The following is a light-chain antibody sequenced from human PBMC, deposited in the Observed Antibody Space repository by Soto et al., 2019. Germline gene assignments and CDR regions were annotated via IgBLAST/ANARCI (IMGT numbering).Light chain of an antibody. CDR2: GAS. J-gene: IGKJ4*01. V-gene: IGKV3-20*01. Sequence: EIVLTQSPGTLSLSPGERATLSCRASQSVSSSYLAWYQQKPGQAPRLLIYGASSRATGFPDRFSGSGSGTDFTLTISRLEPEDFAVYYCQQYGSSPLGGGTKVDIK. CDR1: QSVSSSY. CDR3: QQYGSSP.